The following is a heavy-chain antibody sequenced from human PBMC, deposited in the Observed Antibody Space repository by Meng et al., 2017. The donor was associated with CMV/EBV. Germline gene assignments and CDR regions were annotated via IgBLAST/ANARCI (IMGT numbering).Heavy chain of an antibody. J-gene: IGHJ6*02. CDR1: GFTFSSYS. CDR2: ISSSSSYI. D-gene: IGHD6-13*01. CDR3: ARVRGSSWYDEVDYYYYYGMDV. V-gene: IGHV3-21*01. Sequence: GGSLRLSCAASGFTFSSYSMNWVRQAPGKGLEWVSSISSSSSYIYYADSVKGRFTISRDNAKNSLYLQMNSLRAEDTAMYYCARVRGSSWYDEVDYYYYYGMDVWGQGTTVTVSS.